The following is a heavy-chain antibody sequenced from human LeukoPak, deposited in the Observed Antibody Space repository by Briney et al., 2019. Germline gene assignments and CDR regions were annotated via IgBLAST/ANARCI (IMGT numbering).Heavy chain of an antibody. D-gene: IGHD6-19*01. CDR2: INPNSGGT. V-gene: IGHV1-2*06. J-gene: IGHJ4*02. CDR3: ARDRTRTGYSSGWYRDY. Sequence: ASVKVSCKASGYTFTGYYMHWVRQAPGQGLEWMGRINPNSGGTNYAQKFQGRVTMTRDTSISTAYMELSRLRSDDTAVYYCARDRTRTGYSSGWYRDYWGQGTLVTVSS. CDR1: GYTFTGYY.